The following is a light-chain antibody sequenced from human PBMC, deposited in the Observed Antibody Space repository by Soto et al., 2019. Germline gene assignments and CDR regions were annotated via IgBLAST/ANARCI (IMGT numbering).Light chain of an antibody. J-gene: IGLJ1*01. V-gene: IGLV2-14*02. CDR1: SSNVGSYKL. CDR3: VSFTSSTTYV. Sequence: QSALTQPASVSGSPGQSITISCTGTSSNVGSYKLVSWYQQHPGKAPKLMIYDVTNRPSGVSHRFSGSKSGSTASLIISGLQAEDEADYYCVSFTSSTTYVFGTGTKLTVL. CDR2: DVT.